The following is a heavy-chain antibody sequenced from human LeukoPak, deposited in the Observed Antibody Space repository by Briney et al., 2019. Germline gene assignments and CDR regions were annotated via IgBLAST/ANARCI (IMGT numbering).Heavy chain of an antibody. CDR3: ARDLHYYYYGVDV. V-gene: IGHV3-30-3*01. J-gene: IGHJ6*02. Sequence: GGSLRLSCAASGFTFSSYAMHWVRQAPGKGLEWVAVISYDGSNKYYADSVKGRFTISRDNSKNTLYLQMNSLRAEDTAVYYCARDLHYYYYGVDVWGQGTTVTVSS. CDR2: ISYDGSNK. D-gene: IGHD5/OR15-5a*01. CDR1: GFTFSSYA.